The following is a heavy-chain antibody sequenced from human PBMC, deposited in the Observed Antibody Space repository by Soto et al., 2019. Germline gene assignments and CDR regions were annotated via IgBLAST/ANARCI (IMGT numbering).Heavy chain of an antibody. J-gene: IGHJ4*02. CDR2: IWYDGSNK. CDR1: GFTFSSYG. CDR3: ARDTGDIVVVPAAMQLDY. Sequence: HPGGSLRLSCAASGFTFSSYGMHWVRQAPGKGLEWVAVIWYDGSNKYYADSVKGRFTISRDNSKNTLYLQMNSLRAEDTAVYYCARDTGDIVVVPAAMQLDYWGQGTLVTVSS. D-gene: IGHD2-2*01. V-gene: IGHV3-33*01.